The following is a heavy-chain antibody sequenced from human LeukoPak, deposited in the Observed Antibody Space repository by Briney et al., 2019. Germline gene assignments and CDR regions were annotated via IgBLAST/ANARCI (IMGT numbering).Heavy chain of an antibody. Sequence: PGRSLRLSCAASGFTFSSYAMHWVRQAPGKGLEWVAVISYDGSNKYYADSVKGRFTISKDSFKNTLYLQMNSLRVEDTAIYFCARDVGSSNWNLNWFDPWGQGTLVTVSS. J-gene: IGHJ5*02. CDR2: ISYDGSNK. V-gene: IGHV3-30*04. CDR3: ARDVGSSNWNLNWFDP. D-gene: IGHD6-13*01. CDR1: GFTFSSYA.